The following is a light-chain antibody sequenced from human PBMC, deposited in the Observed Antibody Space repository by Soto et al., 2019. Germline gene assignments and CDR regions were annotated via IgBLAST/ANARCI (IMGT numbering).Light chain of an antibody. J-gene: IGKJ1*01. Sequence: DVVMTQSPLSVPVTLGQPACSSCRSSHGLVFSDGNTFLNWFQQRPGQSPRRLIYQVSKRDSGVPDRFSGSGSGTDFTLQISMVEADDVGVYYCMQGTHWPWTFGQGTRVEIE. CDR3: MQGTHWPWT. V-gene: IGKV2-30*01. CDR2: QVS. CDR1: HGLVFSDGNTF.